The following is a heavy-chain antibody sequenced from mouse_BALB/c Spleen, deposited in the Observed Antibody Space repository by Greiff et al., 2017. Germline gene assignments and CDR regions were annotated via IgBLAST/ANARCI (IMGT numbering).Heavy chain of an antibody. CDR2: INPSNGRT. Sequence: VQLKQPGAELVKPGASVKLSCKASGYTFTSYWMHWVKQRPGQGLEWIGEINPSNGRTNYNEKFKSKATLTVDKSSSTAYMQLSSLTSEDSAVYYCARNDYNAMDYWGQGTSVTVSS. CDR1: GYTFTSYW. CDR3: ARNDYNAMDY. V-gene: IGHV1S81*02. J-gene: IGHJ4*01.